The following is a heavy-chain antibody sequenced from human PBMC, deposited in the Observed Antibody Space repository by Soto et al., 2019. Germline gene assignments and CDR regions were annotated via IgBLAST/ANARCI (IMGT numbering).Heavy chain of an antibody. CDR3: ARDEMGDSPWYFDY. V-gene: IGHV1-18*01. D-gene: IGHD2-21*02. Sequence: QVQLVQSGAEVKKPGASVKVSCKASAYTFTSYGISWVRQAPGQGLERMGWISAYNGNTNYAQKRQGRVTMTTDTSTSTAYMELRRLGSDDAGVYYCARDEMGDSPWYFDYWGQGTLVTVSS. CDR2: ISAYNGNT. CDR1: AYTFTSYG. J-gene: IGHJ4*02.